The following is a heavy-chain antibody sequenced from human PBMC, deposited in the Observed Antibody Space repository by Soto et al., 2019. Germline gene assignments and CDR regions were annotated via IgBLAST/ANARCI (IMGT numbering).Heavy chain of an antibody. J-gene: IGHJ4*02. CDR1: GFPFSSYG. CDR3: AKRSPVSTYYFDY. Sequence: GGSLRLSCASSGFPFSSYGMSWVRQAPGKGLEWVSSISGGGGTTYYADSVKGRFTISRDNSKNTLYLQMNSLKVEDTAVYYCAKRSPVSTYYFDYWGQGTLVTVSS. CDR2: ISGGGGTT. V-gene: IGHV3-23*01.